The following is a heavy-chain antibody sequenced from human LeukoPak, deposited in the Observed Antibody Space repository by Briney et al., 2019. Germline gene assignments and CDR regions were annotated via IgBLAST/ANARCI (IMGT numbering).Heavy chain of an antibody. CDR2: IYYSGST. D-gene: IGHD3-22*01. V-gene: IGHV4-59*01. CDR3: GGSSGYGNY. J-gene: IGHJ4*02. Sequence: PSETLSLTCTVSGGSISSYYWSWIRQPPGEGLEWIGYIYYSGSTNYNPSLKSRVTISVDTSKNQFSLRLSSVTAADTAVYYCGGSSGYGNYWGQGTLVTVSS. CDR1: GGSISSYY.